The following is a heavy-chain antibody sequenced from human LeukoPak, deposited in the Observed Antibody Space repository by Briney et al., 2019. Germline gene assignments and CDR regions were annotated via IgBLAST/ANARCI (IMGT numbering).Heavy chain of an antibody. J-gene: IGHJ4*02. CDR2: FSCSGGTL. D-gene: IGHD5-12*01. V-gene: IGHV3-48*03. CDR1: GFTFSSYE. Sequence: GGSLRLSCAASGFTFSSYEMNWVRQAPGKGLEWLSYFSCSGGTLSYAVSVKGRFTMSRDTAKQTLYLQMNSLRAEDTAVYYCARGRGCDYGDYFDHWGQGILVTVSS. CDR3: ARGRGCDYGDYFDH.